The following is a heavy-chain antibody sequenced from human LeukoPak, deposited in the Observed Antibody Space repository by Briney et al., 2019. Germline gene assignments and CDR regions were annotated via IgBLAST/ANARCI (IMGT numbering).Heavy chain of an antibody. CDR2: IYYSGST. Sequence: SSETLSLTCTVSGGSISSYYWSWIRQPPGKGLEWIGYIYYSGSTNYNPSLKSRVTISVDTSKNQFSLKLSSVTAADTAVYYCGGGNSVSAYDYWGQGTLVTVSS. D-gene: IGHD4-23*01. J-gene: IGHJ4*02. V-gene: IGHV4-59*08. CDR1: GGSISSYY. CDR3: GGGNSVSAYDY.